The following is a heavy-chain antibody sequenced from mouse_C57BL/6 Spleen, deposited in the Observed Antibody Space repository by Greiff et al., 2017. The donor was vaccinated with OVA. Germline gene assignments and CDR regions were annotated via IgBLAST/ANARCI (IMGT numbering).Heavy chain of an antibody. CDR2: IDPSDSET. V-gene: IGHV1-52*01. Sequence: VQLQQPGAELVRPGSSVKLSCKASGYTFTSYWMHWVKQRPIQGLEWIGNIDPSDSETHYNQKFKDKATLTVDKSSSTAYMQLSSLTSEDSAVYYCARFYSNYRYFDVWGTGTTVTVSS. J-gene: IGHJ1*03. CDR3: ARFYSNYRYFDV. D-gene: IGHD2-5*01. CDR1: GYTFTSYW.